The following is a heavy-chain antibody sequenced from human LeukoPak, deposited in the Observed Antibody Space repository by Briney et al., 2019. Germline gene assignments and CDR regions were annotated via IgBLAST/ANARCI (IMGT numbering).Heavy chain of an antibody. CDR1: GGSIGSYY. CDR3: ARELPVGYGDYPAGLFDY. V-gene: IGHV4-59*01. J-gene: IGHJ4*02. D-gene: IGHD4-17*01. Sequence: SETLSLTCTVSGGSIGSYYWSWIRQPPGKGLEWIGYIYYSGSTNYNPSLKSRVTISVDTSKNQFSLKLSSVTAADTAVYYCARELPVGYGDYPAGLFDYWGQGTLVTVSS. CDR2: IYYSGST.